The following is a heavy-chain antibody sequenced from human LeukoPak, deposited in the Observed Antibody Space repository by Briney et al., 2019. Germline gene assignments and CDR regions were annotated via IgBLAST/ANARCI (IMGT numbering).Heavy chain of an antibody. CDR3: ARDPTTVVTLLYYFDF. Sequence: SETLSLTCAVYGGSFIGYHWNWIRQTPEKGLEWIGEINQRGHTNYNPSLESRVTISVDTSKNQFSLKLRSVTAADTAVYYCARDPTTVVTLLYYFDFWGPRTLVTASS. CDR2: INQRGHT. J-gene: IGHJ4*02. V-gene: IGHV4-34*01. CDR1: GGSFIGYH. D-gene: IGHD4-23*01.